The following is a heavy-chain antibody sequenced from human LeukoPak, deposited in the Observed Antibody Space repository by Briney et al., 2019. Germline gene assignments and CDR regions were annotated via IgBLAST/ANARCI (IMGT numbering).Heavy chain of an antibody. J-gene: IGHJ4*02. V-gene: IGHV4-59*01. CDR2: IYYTGST. D-gene: IGHD1-26*01. CDR3: ARGNSGSYYGFDY. Sequence: SETLSLTCTVSGGSISSYYWSWIRQPPGKGLGWIGYIYYTGSTNYNPSLKSRVTISVDTSKNQFSLKLSSVTAADTAVYYCARGNSGSYYGFDYWGRGTLVTVSS. CDR1: GGSISSYY.